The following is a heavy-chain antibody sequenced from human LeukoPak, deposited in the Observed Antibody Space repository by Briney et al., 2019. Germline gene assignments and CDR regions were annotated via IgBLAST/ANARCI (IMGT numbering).Heavy chain of an antibody. CDR3: ARSSSSGWERYYFDY. CDR2: INPKSGGT. CDR1: GYTFTGYY. V-gene: IGHV1-2*02. D-gene: IGHD6-19*01. J-gene: IGHJ4*02. Sequence: GASVKVSCKASGYTFTGYYMHWVRQAPGQGLEWMGWINPKSGGTNYAQKFQGKVTMTTDTSTSTAYMELRSLRSDDTAVYYCARSSSSGWERYYFDYWGQGTLVTVSS.